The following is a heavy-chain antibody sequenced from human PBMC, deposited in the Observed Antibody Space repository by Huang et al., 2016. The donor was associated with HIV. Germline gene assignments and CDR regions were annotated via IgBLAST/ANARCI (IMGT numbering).Heavy chain of an antibody. CDR2: VRFDGSNE. J-gene: IGHJ4*02. CDR3: ARDSRWGIVATTLSYFDY. Sequence: QPQLVESGGGVVQRGGSLRLSCAASEFNFHVYGVHWLRQAPGKGLEWVAFVRFDGSNEYYRDSVKGRVTISRDNSKKMLFLEMDNLRPEDTAVYFCARDSRWGIVATTLSYFDYWGQGTLVTVSS. D-gene: IGHD5-12*01. V-gene: IGHV3-30*02. CDR1: EFNFHVYG.